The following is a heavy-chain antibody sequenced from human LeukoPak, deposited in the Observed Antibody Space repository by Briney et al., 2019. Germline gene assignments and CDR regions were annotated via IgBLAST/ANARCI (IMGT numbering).Heavy chain of an antibody. Sequence: ASVKASCKASGYTFTSYGISWVRQAPGQGLEWMGWISAYNGNTNYAQKLQGRVTMTTDTSTSTAYMELRSLRSDDTAVYYCARGGYCSGGSCYGYFDYWGQGTLVTVSS. CDR3: ARGGYCSGGSCYGYFDY. CDR2: ISAYNGNT. D-gene: IGHD2-15*01. CDR1: GYTFTSYG. V-gene: IGHV1-18*01. J-gene: IGHJ4*02.